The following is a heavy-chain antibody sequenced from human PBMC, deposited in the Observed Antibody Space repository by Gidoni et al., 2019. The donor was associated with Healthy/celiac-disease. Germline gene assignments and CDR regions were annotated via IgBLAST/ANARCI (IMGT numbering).Heavy chain of an antibody. J-gene: IGHJ4*02. D-gene: IGHD4-17*01. V-gene: IGHV4-34*01. Sequence: QVQLQQWGAGLLKPSETLSLTCAVYGGSFSGYYWSWIRQPPGKGLEWIGEINHSGSTNYNPSLKSRVTISVDTSKNQFSLKLSSVTAADTAVYYCARVGPTGRDYGDYVSSGGYYFDYWGQGTLVTVSS. CDR3: ARVGPTGRDYGDYVSSGGYYFDY. CDR1: GGSFSGYY. CDR2: INHSGST.